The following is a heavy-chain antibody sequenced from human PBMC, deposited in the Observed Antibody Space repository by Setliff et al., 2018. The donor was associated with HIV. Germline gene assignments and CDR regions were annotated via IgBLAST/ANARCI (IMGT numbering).Heavy chain of an antibody. J-gene: IGHJ4*02. CDR2: INPSGGGT. CDR1: GYTFTSYY. Sequence: ASVKVSCKASGYTFTSYYMHWVRRAPGQGLEWMGIINPSGGGTTYARKFQGRVTMTRDTSTNTVYMELSSLRFEDTAVYYCARDMNRRSYSDTSPHDYWGQGTLVTVS. CDR3: ARDMNRRSYSDTSPHDY. D-gene: IGHD3-22*01. V-gene: IGHV1-46*01.